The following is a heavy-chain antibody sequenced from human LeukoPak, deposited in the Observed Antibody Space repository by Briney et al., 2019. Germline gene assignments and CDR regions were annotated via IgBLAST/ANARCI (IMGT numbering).Heavy chain of an antibody. CDR2: IYHSGST. J-gene: IGHJ4*02. D-gene: IGHD5-18*01. CDR1: GGSISSGGYS. V-gene: IGHV4-30-2*01. CDR3: ARHGERGYSYGHDY. Sequence: SSETLSLTCAVSGGSISSGGYSWSWIRQPPGKGLEWIGYIYHSGSTYYNPSLKSRVTISVDRSKNQFSLKLSSVTAADTAVYYCARHGERGYSYGHDYWGQGTLVTVSS.